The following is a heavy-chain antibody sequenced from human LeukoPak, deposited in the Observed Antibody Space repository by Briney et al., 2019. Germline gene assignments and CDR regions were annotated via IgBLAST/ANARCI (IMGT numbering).Heavy chain of an antibody. CDR3: AKPRDYYNYYYGMDV. Sequence: GGSLRLSCAASGFTFSNYAMSWVRQAPGKGLEWVSAISGSGGSTYYAGSVKGRFTISRDNSKNTLYLQMNSLRAEDTALYYCAKPRDYYNYYYGMDVWGQGTTVTVSS. V-gene: IGHV3-23*01. CDR1: GFTFSNYA. J-gene: IGHJ6*02. D-gene: IGHD3-10*01. CDR2: ISGSGGST.